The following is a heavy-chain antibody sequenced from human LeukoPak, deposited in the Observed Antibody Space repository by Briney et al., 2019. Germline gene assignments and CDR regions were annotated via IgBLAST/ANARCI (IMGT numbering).Heavy chain of an antibody. D-gene: IGHD6-13*01. Sequence: QAPGQGVEWMGPINPSGRSPGYAQKFQGSLAMTRDTSTSTVYMELSSLRSEDTAVYHCARAYSSSHYYFDYWGQGTLVTVSS. J-gene: IGHJ4*02. CDR3: ARAYSSSHYYFDY. V-gene: IGHV1-46*01. CDR2: INPSGRSP.